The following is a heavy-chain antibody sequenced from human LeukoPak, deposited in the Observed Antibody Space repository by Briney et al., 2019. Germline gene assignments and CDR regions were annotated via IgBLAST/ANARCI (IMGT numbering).Heavy chain of an antibody. CDR2: INPNSGGT. CDR3: ARTRPGTTLFLDYYYYMDV. CDR1: GYTFTGYY. J-gene: IGHJ6*03. V-gene: IGHV1-2*02. Sequence: ASVKVSCKASGYTFTGYYMHWVRQAPGQGLEWMGWINPNSGGTNYAQKFQGRVTMTRDTSISTAYMELSRLRSDDTAVYYCARTRPGTTLFLDYYYYMDVWGKGPRSPSP. D-gene: IGHD1-7*01.